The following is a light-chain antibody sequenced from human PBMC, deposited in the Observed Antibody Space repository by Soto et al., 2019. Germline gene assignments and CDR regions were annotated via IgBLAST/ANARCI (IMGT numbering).Light chain of an antibody. V-gene: IGLV2-14*01. J-gene: IGLJ2*01. Sequence: QLVLTQPASVSGSPGQSITISCTGTSSDVGGYNYVSWYQQYPGKAPKLMIYEVSNRPSGVSNRFSGSKSGNTASLTISGLQAEDEADYYCSSHTSSNTHVVFGGGTKLTVL. CDR2: EVS. CDR1: SSDVGGYNY. CDR3: SSHTSSNTHVV.